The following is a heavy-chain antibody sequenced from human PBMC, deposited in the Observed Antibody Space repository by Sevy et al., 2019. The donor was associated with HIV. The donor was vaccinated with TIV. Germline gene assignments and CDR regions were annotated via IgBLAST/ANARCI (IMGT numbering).Heavy chain of an antibody. V-gene: IGHV3-7*01. CDR2: INQDGSEK. CDR3: AREQITGSKPXYXDX. Sequence: GGSLRLSCAASGFXFSNYWMSWVRQAPGKGLECVANINQDGSEKYYLDSVKGRFIVSRDNAKNSLYLQMNSLRAEDSAVYYCAREQITGSKPXYXDXWGQGTLVTVSS. J-gene: IGHJ4*02. CDR1: GFXFSNYW. D-gene: IGHD1-7*01.